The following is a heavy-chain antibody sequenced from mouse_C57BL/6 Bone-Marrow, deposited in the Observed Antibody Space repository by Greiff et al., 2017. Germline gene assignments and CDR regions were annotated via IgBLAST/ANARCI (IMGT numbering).Heavy chain of an antibody. CDR3: ARRASSGYGYYAMDY. Sequence: EVKLEESGGGLVQPGGSLKLSCAASGIDLSRYWMSWVRRAPGKGLEWIGEINPDSSTINYAPSLKDKFIISRDNAKNTLYLQMSKVRSEDTALYYCARRASSGYGYYAMDYWGQGTSVTVSS. J-gene: IGHJ4*01. V-gene: IGHV4-1*01. CDR1: GIDLSRYW. D-gene: IGHD3-2*02. CDR2: INPDSSTI.